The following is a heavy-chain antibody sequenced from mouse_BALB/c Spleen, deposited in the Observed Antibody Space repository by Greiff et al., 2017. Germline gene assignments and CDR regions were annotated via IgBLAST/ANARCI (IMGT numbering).Heavy chain of an antibody. D-gene: IGHD2-2*01. CDR2: ISSGSSTI. CDR3: ARSVYGYDKNYFDY. J-gene: IGHJ2*01. Sequence: EVQGVESGGGLVQPGGSRKLSCAASGFTFSSFGMHWVRQAPEKGLEWVAYISSGSSTIYYADTVKGRFTISRDNPKNTLFLQMTSLRSEDTAMYYCARSVYGYDKNYFDYWGQGTTLTVSS. CDR1: GFTFSSFG. V-gene: IGHV5-17*02.